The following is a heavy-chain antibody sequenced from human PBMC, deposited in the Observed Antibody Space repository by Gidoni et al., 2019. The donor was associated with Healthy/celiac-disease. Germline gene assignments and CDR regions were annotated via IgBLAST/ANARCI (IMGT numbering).Heavy chain of an antibody. CDR1: GFTVSSNY. CDR2: IYSGGST. CDR3: ARDYYYDSSGYYYDY. J-gene: IGHJ4*02. D-gene: IGHD3-22*01. V-gene: IGHV3-53*02. Sequence: EVQLVETGGGLIQPGGSLSLSCAASGFTVSSNYMSWVRQAPGKGLEWVSVIYSGGSTYYADSVKGRFTISRDNSKNTLYLQMNSLRAEDTAVYYCARDYYYDSSGYYYDYWGQGTLVTVSS.